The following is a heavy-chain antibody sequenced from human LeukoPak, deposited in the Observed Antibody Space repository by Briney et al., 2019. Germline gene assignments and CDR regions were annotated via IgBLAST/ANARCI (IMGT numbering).Heavy chain of an antibody. CDR3: ARQSMIRGVKGYYFEY. Sequence: SETLSLTCTVSGGSISSSSYYWAWIRQPAGKGLEWIGGIYYSGNTYYNPSLKSRVTISVDTSKNQFSLKLSSMTAADTAVYYCARQSMIRGVKGYYFEYWVQGTLVTVSS. V-gene: IGHV4-39*01. J-gene: IGHJ4*02. CDR1: GGSISSSSYY. D-gene: IGHD3-10*01. CDR2: IYYSGNT.